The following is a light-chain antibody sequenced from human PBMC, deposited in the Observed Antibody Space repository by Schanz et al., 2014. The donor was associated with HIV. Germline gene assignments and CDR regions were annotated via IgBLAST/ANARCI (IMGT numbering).Light chain of an antibody. CDR3: TSYAGSNVLGI. Sequence: QSALTQPPSASGSPGQSVTISCSGTSSDVGGYNFAPSYQHHPGKAPKLIIYEVSQRPSGVPDRFSGSKSGNTASLTVSGLQAEDEADYYCTSYAGSNVLGIFGGGTKPTVL. CDR2: EVS. CDR1: SSDVGGYNF. J-gene: IGLJ2*01. V-gene: IGLV2-8*01.